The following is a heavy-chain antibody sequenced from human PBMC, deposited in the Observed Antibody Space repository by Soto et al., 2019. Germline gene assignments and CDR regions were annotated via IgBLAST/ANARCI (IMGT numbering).Heavy chain of an antibody. V-gene: IGHV1-69*01. D-gene: IGHD1-7*01. CDR3: ARAVGFITGTVDYYYGMDV. Sequence: QVQLVQSGAEVKKPGSSVKVSCKASGGTFSSYAISWVRQAPGQGLEWMGGIIPIFGTANYAQKFQGRVTITADESTSTAYMELSSLRSEDTAVYYCARAVGFITGTVDYYYGMDVWGQGTTVTVSS. J-gene: IGHJ6*02. CDR2: IIPIFGTA. CDR1: GGTFSSYA.